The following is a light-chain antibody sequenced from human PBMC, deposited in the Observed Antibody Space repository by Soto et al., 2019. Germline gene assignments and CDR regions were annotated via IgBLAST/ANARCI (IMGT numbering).Light chain of an antibody. CDR1: QSVLYSSNNKNY. CDR2: WAS. J-gene: IGKJ4*01. CDR3: QQYYSTPLLT. V-gene: IGKV4-1*01. Sequence: DIVMTQSPDSLAVSLGERATINCKSSQSVLYSSNNKNYLAWYQQKPGQPPKLLIYWASTRESGFPDRFSGRGSGTDFTLNISSLQAEDVAVYYCQQYYSTPLLTFGGGTKVEIK.